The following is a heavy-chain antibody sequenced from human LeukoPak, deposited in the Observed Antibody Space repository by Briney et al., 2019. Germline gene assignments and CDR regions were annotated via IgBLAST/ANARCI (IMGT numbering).Heavy chain of an antibody. Sequence: SQTLSLTCAVSGGSISSGGYYWSWIRQPPGKGLEWIGYIYHSGSTDYNPSLKSRVTISVDTSKNQFSLKLSSVTAADTAVYYCARAPYEVESWDYWSQGTLVTVSS. V-gene: IGHV4-61*08. J-gene: IGHJ4*02. CDR1: GGSISSGGYY. CDR2: IYHSGST. CDR3: ARAPYEVESWDY. D-gene: IGHD3-22*01.